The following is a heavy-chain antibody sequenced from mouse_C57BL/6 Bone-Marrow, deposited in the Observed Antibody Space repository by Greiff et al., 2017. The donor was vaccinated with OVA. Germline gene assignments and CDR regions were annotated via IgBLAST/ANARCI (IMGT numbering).Heavy chain of an antibody. CDR3: ASGDDWAWFAY. D-gene: IGHD2-4*01. J-gene: IGHJ3*01. CDR2: IDPSDSYT. Sequence: VQLQQPGAELVRPGTSVKLSCKASGYTFTSYWMHWVKQRPGQGLEWIGVIDPSDSYTNYNQKFKGKATLTVDTSSSTAYMQLSSLTSDDSAVYYCASGDDWAWFAYWGQGTLVTVSA. CDR1: GYTFTSYW. V-gene: IGHV1-59*01.